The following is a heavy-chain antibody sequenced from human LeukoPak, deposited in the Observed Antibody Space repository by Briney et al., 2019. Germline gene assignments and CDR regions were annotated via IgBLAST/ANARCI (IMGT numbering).Heavy chain of an antibody. CDR2: IYSSGTT. Sequence: PSETLSLTCSVSGGSIGSSYWSWIRQPAGKGLEWIGRIYSSGTTNYDPSLKSRVTMSVDTSKSQFSLKLSSVTAADTAVYYCARGPGAISKEAFDIWGQGTMVTVYS. CDR1: GGSIGSSY. CDR3: ARGPGAISKEAFDI. V-gene: IGHV4-4*07. J-gene: IGHJ3*02. D-gene: IGHD3-3*01.